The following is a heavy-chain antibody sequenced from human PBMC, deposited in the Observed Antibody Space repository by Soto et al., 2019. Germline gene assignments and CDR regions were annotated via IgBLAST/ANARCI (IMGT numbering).Heavy chain of an antibody. V-gene: IGHV4-39*01. CDR1: GGCISSGSSY. CDR3: ARRRTSYGMDV. CDR2: IYYNGYT. J-gene: IGHJ6*02. Sequence: XGTLSLTCTVSGGCISSGSSYWGWIRQPPGKGLEWIGSIYYNGYTYYSPSLKSRVTISVDTSKNQFSLKLSSVTAADTAVYYCARRRTSYGMDVWGQGTTVTVSS.